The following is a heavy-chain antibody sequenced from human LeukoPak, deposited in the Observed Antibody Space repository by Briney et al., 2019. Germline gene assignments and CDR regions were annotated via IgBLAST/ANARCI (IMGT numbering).Heavy chain of an antibody. V-gene: IGHV1-69*13. J-gene: IGHJ6*02. Sequence: SVKVSCKVSGYTLTELSMHWVRQAPGKGLEWMGGIIPIFGTANYAQKFQGRVTITADESTSTAYMELSSLRSEDTAVYYCARGRNYYDSSGYSYYYGMDVWGQGTTVTVSS. CDR3: ARGRNYYDSSGYSYYYGMDV. CDR2: IIPIFGTA. CDR1: GYTLTELS. D-gene: IGHD3-22*01.